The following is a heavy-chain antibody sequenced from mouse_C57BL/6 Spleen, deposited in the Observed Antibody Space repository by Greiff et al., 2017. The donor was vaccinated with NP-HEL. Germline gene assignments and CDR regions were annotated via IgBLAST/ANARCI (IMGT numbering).Heavy chain of an antibody. CDR2: INPSSGYT. V-gene: IGHV1-4*01. Sequence: QVQLQQSGADLARPGASVKMSCKASGYTFTSYTMHWVNQRPGQGLEWIGYINPSSGYTKYNQKFKDKATLTADKSSSTAYMQLSSLTSEDSAVYYWAREGITTVVGRLYFDYWGQGTTLTVSS. CDR3: AREGITTVVGRLYFDY. J-gene: IGHJ2*01. CDR1: GYTFTSYT. D-gene: IGHD1-1*01.